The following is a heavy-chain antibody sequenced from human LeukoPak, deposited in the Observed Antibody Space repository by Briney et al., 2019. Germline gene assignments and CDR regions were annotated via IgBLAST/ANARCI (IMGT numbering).Heavy chain of an antibody. CDR3: AREALDYDTFDM. Sequence: GGSLRLSCEASHFILSDYEMNWVRQAPGKRLEWVSYISTSGTTIYYADSVKGRFTISRDDARNSLYLQMNSLRAEDTAVYYCAREALDYDTFDMWGQGTMVTVSS. CDR2: ISTSGTTI. V-gene: IGHV3-48*03. CDR1: HFILSDYE. D-gene: IGHD1-1*01. J-gene: IGHJ3*02.